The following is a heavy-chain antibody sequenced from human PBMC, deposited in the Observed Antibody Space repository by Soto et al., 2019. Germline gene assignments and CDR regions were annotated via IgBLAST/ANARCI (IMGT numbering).Heavy chain of an antibody. J-gene: IGHJ4*02. Sequence: SETLSLTCTVSGGSISSYYWSWIRQPPGKGLEWIGYIYYSGSTNYNPSHKSRVNISVDTSKNQFSLKLSSVTDADTAVYYCARSYDSSGPFDYWGQGTLVTVSS. CDR3: ARSYDSSGPFDY. V-gene: IGHV4-59*01. CDR2: IYYSGST. CDR1: GGSISSYY. D-gene: IGHD3-22*01.